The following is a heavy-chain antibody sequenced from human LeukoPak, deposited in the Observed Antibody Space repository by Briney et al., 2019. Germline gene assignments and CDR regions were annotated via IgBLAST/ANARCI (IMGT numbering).Heavy chain of an antibody. Sequence: GGSLRLSCAASGFTFDYYWMHWVRQAPGKGLVWVSRIHSDGSSTTYADSVKGRFTISRDNAQNTVDLQMNSLRVDDTAVYYCVRGGVGCFDLWGRGTLVTVSS. CDR2: IHSDGSST. V-gene: IGHV3-74*01. D-gene: IGHD2-8*02. CDR1: GFTFDYYW. J-gene: IGHJ2*01. CDR3: VRGGVGCFDL.